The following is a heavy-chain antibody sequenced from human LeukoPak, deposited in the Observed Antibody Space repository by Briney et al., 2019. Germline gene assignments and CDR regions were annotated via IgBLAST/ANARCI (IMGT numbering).Heavy chain of an antibody. CDR1: GGSISSYY. J-gene: IGHJ5*02. Sequence: SETLSLTCTVSGGSISSYYWSWIRQPPGKGLEWIGYIYYSGSTNYNPSLKSRVTISVDTSKNQFSLKLSSVTAADTAVYYCARVSGDSSSLFRGKRNWFDPWGQGTLVTVSS. CDR2: IYYSGST. CDR3: ARVSGDSSSLFRGKRNWFDP. V-gene: IGHV4-59*01. D-gene: IGHD6-13*01.